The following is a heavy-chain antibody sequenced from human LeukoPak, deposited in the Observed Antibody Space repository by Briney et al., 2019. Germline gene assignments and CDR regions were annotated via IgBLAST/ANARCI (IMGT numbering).Heavy chain of an antibody. CDR2: INQDGSEE. V-gene: IGHV3-7*01. J-gene: IGHJ4*02. D-gene: IGHD5-12*01. CDR1: GFTFSHYW. Sequence: GGSLGFSCAASGFTFSHYWMTWVRQAPGKGLEWVAHINQDGSEEHYMDSVKARFTISRDNAKNSLSLQMNSLRAEDTAVYYCVRDGGVSGYDLLDYWGQGTLVTVSS. CDR3: VRDGGVSGYDLLDY.